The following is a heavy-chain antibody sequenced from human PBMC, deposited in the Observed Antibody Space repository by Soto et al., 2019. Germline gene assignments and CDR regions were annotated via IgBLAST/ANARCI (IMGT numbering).Heavy chain of an antibody. CDR1: GGSISSSSYY. D-gene: IGHD3-16*01. Sequence: SETLSLTCTVSGGSISSSSYYWGWIRQPPGKGLEWIGSIYYSGSTYYNPSLKSRVTISVDTSKNQFSLKLSSVTAADTAVYYCARPQGGYFDYWGQGTLVTVS. CDR2: IYYSGST. CDR3: ARPQGGYFDY. J-gene: IGHJ4*02. V-gene: IGHV4-39*01.